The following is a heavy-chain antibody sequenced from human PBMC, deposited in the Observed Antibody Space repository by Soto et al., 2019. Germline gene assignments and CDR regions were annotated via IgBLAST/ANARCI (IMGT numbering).Heavy chain of an antibody. V-gene: IGHV3-33*01. CDR2: IWYDGSDK. Sequence: QVQLVESGGGVVQPGRSLRLSCAASGFTFSSCGMHWVRQAPGKGLEWVAVIWYDGSDKYYADSVKGRFTISRDNSKNTLYLQMNSLRVEDTAVYYCARDTIRGYSGYDYDYWGQGTLVTVSS. CDR3: ARDTIRGYSGYDYDY. CDR1: GFTFSSCG. D-gene: IGHD5-12*01. J-gene: IGHJ4*02.